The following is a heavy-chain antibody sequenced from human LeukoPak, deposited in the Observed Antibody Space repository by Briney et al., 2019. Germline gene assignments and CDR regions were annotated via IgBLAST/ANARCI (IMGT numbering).Heavy chain of an antibody. J-gene: IGHJ4*02. CDR2: ISSSSSHI. D-gene: IGHD6-19*01. Sequence: EGSLRLSCAASGFIFSTYSMKWVRQAPGKGLEWVSSISSSSSHIYYADSVKGRFTISRDNAKHSLYLQMNSLRAEDTAVYYCARYSSGWYINYWGQGTLVTVSS. CDR3: ARYSSGWYINY. CDR1: GFIFSTYS. V-gene: IGHV3-21*01.